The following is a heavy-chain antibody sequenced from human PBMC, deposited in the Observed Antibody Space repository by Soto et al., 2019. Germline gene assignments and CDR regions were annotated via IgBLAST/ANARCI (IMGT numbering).Heavy chain of an antibody. Sequence: SETLSLTCTVSGGSISGSSYYWGWIRQPPGKGLEWIGSVYYNGNTYYDPSLKSRVTISVDTSRNQFSLKLSSVTAADTAVYYCARECTVATIGGGMDVWGQGTTVTVSS. V-gene: IGHV4-39*02. CDR2: VYYNGNT. J-gene: IGHJ6*02. CDR1: GGSISGSSYY. D-gene: IGHD5-12*01. CDR3: ARECTVATIGGGMDV.